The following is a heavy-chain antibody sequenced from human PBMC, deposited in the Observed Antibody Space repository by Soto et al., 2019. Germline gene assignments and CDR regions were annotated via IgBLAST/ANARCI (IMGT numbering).Heavy chain of an antibody. CDR3: APERYSSSWDWFDP. V-gene: IGHV1-2*02. J-gene: IGHJ5*02. CDR2: INPNSGGT. D-gene: IGHD6-13*01. CDR1: GYTFTGYY. Sequence: ASVKVSCKASGYTFTGYYMHWVRQAPGQGLEWMGWINPNSGGTNYAQKFQGRVTMTRDTSISTAYMELSRLRSDDTAVYYCAPERYSSSWDWFDPWGQGTLVTVSS.